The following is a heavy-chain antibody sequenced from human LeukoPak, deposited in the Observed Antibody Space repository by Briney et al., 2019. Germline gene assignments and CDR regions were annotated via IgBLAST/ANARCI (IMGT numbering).Heavy chain of an antibody. CDR3: ARDIYSSSWTAPYY. V-gene: IGHV4-39*07. CDR1: GGSISSRSFY. Sequence: SETLSLTCTVSGGSISSRSFYWGWIRQPRGKGLECIGTIFYSGSTYYNPSLKSRVTISVETSKNQFSLKLTSVTAADTAVYYCARDIYSSSWTAPYYWGQGTLVTVSS. CDR2: IFYSGST. J-gene: IGHJ4*02. D-gene: IGHD6-13*01.